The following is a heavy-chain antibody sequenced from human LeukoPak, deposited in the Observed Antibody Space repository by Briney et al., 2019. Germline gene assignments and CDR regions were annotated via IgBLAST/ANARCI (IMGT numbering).Heavy chain of an antibody. CDR3: ARSDYGDYIY. CDR2: INPNSGGT. V-gene: IGHV1-2*06. Sequence: ASVKVSCKASGYTFTGCYMHWLRQAPGQGLEWMGRINPNSGGTNYAQKFQGRVTMTRDTSISTAYMELSRLRSDDTAVYYCARSDYGDYIYWGQGTLVTVSS. J-gene: IGHJ4*02. CDR1: GYTFTGCY. D-gene: IGHD4-17*01.